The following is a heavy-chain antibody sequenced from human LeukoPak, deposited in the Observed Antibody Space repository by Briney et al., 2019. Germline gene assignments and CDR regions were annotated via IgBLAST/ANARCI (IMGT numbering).Heavy chain of an antibody. Sequence: GGSLRLSCAASGFTFSSYGMHWVRQAPGKGLEWVSAISGSGGSAYYADSVKGRFTISRDNSKNTLYLQMISLTAEDTAVYYCAKARYITPDYWGQGTLVTVSS. CDR3: AKARYITPDY. D-gene: IGHD3-16*02. J-gene: IGHJ4*02. CDR2: ISGSGGSA. V-gene: IGHV3-23*01. CDR1: GFTFSSYG.